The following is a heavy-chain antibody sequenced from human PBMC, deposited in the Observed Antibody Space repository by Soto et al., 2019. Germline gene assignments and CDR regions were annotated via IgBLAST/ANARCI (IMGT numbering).Heavy chain of an antibody. J-gene: IGHJ4*02. CDR2: IYPSDSNI. V-gene: IGHV5-51*01. CDR3: ARHVRVDSGSFIRYFDY. CDR1: GYSFTTHW. Sequence: PGESLKISCKASGYSFTTHWIGWVRQMPGKGLEWMGLIYPSDSNIIYSPSFQGQVTISADKSISTAFLQWNSLKASDTAMYYCARHVRVDSGSFIRYFDYWGQGTPVTVSS. D-gene: IGHD1-26*01.